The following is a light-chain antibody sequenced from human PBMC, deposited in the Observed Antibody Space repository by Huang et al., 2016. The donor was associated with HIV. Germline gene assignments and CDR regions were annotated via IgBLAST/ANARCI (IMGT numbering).Light chain of an antibody. Sequence: QLTQSPSSLSMSVGDRVIITCQASQDIANSLAWYQHKPGRAPKLLISAASTLQSGLPSRFRGGSAGTYFTLIITNLHPDDFASYYCQQLHSYPITFGRGTRLDI. CDR1: QDIANS. CDR3: QQLHSYPIT. CDR2: AAS. J-gene: IGKJ5*01. V-gene: IGKV1-9*01.